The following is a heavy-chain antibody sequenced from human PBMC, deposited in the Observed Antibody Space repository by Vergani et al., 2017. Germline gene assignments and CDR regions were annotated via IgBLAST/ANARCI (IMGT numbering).Heavy chain of an antibody. V-gene: IGHV3-48*03. D-gene: IGHD2-15*01. CDR3: ARKRRHCSGGSCYYYGMDV. CDR1: GFTFSSYE. Sequence: EVQLVESGGGLEQPGGSLRLSCAASGFTFSSYEMNWVRQAPGKGLEWVSYISSSGSTIYYADSVKGRFTISRDNAKNSLYLQMNSLRAEDTAVYYCARKRRHCSGGSCYYYGMDVWGQGTTVTVSS. J-gene: IGHJ6*02. CDR2: ISSSGSTI.